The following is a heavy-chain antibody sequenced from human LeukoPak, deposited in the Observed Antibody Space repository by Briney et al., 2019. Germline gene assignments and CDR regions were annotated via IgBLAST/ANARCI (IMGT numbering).Heavy chain of an antibody. CDR3: ASQRSFNY. D-gene: IGHD1-26*01. V-gene: IGHV3-53*01. Sequence: GGSLRLSCAASGLTVSSDYMSWVRQAPGKGLEWVSVIYSGGGTYYADSVRGRFTISRDNSKNTVYLQMNSLRAEDTAVYFCASQRSFNYWGQGTLVTVSS. CDR2: IYSGGGT. CDR1: GLTVSSDY. J-gene: IGHJ4*02.